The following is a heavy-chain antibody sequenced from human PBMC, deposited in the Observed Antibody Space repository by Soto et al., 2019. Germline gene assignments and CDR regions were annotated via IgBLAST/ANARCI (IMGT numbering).Heavy chain of an antibody. D-gene: IGHD2-15*01. V-gene: IGHV4-34*01. Sequence: PSETLSLTCAVYGGAFSGYYWRWIRQPPGKGLEWIGAINHSGSTNYNPSLKSRVTISVDTSKNQFSLKLSSVTAADTAVYYCARGGTIVVVVAALNYFDYWGQGTLVTVSS. CDR2: INHSGST. CDR3: ARGGTIVVVVAALNYFDY. CDR1: GGAFSGYY. J-gene: IGHJ4*02.